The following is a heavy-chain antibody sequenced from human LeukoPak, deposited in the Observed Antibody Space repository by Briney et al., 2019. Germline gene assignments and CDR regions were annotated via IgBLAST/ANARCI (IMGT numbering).Heavy chain of an antibody. V-gene: IGHV4-59*01. Sequence: SETLSLTCTVSGGYIGTYYWSWIRQPPGKGLEWIGYIYYSGNTNYNPSLKSRVTISVDTSKNQFSLKLSSVTAADTAVYYCAGSGYTYEPYYYYMDVWGKGTTVTISS. CDR2: IYYSGNT. D-gene: IGHD5-18*01. CDR1: GGYIGTYY. CDR3: AGSGYTYEPYYYYMDV. J-gene: IGHJ6*03.